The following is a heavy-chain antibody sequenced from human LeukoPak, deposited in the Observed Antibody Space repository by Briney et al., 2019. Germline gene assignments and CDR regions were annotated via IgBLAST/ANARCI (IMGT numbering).Heavy chain of an antibody. CDR2: INPNSGVT. J-gene: IGHJ4*02. CDR3: GLQSSRGHSLYY. V-gene: IGHV1-2*02. Sequence: ASVKASCKASGYTFTGYYMHCVRRAPGQVLECMEWINPNSGVTNYAQKFQGSFTMTRDTSISTAYIALFSLRSDDTAVYFCGLQSSRGHSLYYWGQGSLATVSS. D-gene: IGHD5-18*01. CDR1: GYTFTGYY.